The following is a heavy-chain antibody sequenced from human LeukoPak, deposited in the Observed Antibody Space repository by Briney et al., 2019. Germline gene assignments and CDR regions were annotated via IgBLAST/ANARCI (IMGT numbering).Heavy chain of an antibody. V-gene: IGHV3-74*01. D-gene: IGHD6-13*01. CDR2: INMDGFSI. Sequence: GGSLRLSCAASGFTFSSYWMYWVRQAPGKGLVWVTRINMDGFSISYADSVKGRFTISRDNAKNTLYLQMNSLRAEDTAVYYCVRAIAAARDYWGQGTLVTVSS. CDR3: VRAIAAARDY. CDR1: GFTFSSYW. J-gene: IGHJ4*02.